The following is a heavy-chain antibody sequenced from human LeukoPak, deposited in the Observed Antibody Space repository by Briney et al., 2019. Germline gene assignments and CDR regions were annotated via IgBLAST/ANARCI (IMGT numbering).Heavy chain of an antibody. CDR3: ARDWFDP. CDR2: INHSGST. J-gene: IGHJ5*02. V-gene: IGHV4-34*01. Sequence: SETLSLTCAVYGGSFSGYYWSWIRQPPGKGLEWIGEINHSGSTNYNPSLKSRVTISVDTSENQFSLKLSSVTAADTAVYYCARDWFDPWGQGTLVTVSS. CDR1: GGSFSGYY.